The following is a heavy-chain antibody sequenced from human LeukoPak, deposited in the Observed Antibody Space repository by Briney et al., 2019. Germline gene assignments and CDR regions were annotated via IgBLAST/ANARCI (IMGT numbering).Heavy chain of an antibody. CDR1: GFTFSDYA. Sequence: GGSLRLSCAASGFTFSDYAMTWVRQAPGKRLEWVSDISGSGGRTYYADSVKGRFTISRDNSKNTLYLQMNSLRAEDTAVYYCAKASGPGYSSGWYIDYWGQGTLVTVSS. J-gene: IGHJ4*02. V-gene: IGHV3-23*01. D-gene: IGHD6-19*01. CDR3: AKASGPGYSSGWYIDY. CDR2: ISGSGGRT.